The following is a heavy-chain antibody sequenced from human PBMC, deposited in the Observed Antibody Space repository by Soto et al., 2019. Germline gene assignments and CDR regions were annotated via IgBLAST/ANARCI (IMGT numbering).Heavy chain of an antibody. J-gene: IGHJ5*02. CDR3: ASTYSTSGYWFDP. Sequence: QVTVKESGPVLVKPTETLTLTCTVSGFSLSNAGLGVSWIRQPPGKALEWLAHIFSNDEKSYSTSLKSRLTTPKDTSKSQVVLTMTNMDPVDTATYYCASTYSTSGYWFDPWGQGTLVTVSS. D-gene: IGHD6-13*01. V-gene: IGHV2-26*04. CDR2: IFSNDEK. CDR1: GFSLSNAGLG.